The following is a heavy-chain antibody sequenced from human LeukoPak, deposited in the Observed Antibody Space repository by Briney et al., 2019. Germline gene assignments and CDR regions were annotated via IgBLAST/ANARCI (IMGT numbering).Heavy chain of an antibody. CDR1: GFTFNTYG. D-gene: IGHD6-19*01. V-gene: IGHV3-30*18. CDR3: AKDKVAVAGTSYFYGMDV. J-gene: IGHJ6*02. CDR2: ISYDGNNN. Sequence: GGSLRLSCAASGFTFNTYGMHWVRQTPGKGLEWVAVISYDGNNNYYADSLNGRFTISRDNSKNMLYLQMNSLRADDTAVYYCAKDKVAVAGTSYFYGMDVWGQGTTVTVSS.